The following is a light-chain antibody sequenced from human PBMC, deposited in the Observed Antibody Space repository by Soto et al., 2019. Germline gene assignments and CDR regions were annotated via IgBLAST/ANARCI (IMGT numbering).Light chain of an antibody. J-gene: IGKJ1*01. CDR3: QQRSNWPT. V-gene: IGKV3-11*01. Sequence: IVLTQSPATLSLSPGERATLSCRASQSVSSYLAWYQQKPGQAPRLLIYDASNRATGIPARFSGSGSETDFTLTISSLEPEDFAVYYCQQRSNWPTFGQGTKVDIK. CDR2: DAS. CDR1: QSVSSY.